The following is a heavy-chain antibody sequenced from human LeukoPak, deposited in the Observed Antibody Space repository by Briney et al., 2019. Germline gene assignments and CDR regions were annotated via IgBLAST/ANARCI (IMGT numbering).Heavy chain of an antibody. CDR1: GFTFDDYG. Sequence: GGSLRLSCAASGFTFDDYGMSWVRQAPGKGLEWVSGINWNGGSTGYADSVKGRFTISRDNAKNSLYLQMNSLRAEDTALYYCARGAHLDYDYVWGSYRYVDYWGQGTLVTVSS. V-gene: IGHV3-20*04. CDR3: ARGAHLDYDYVWGSYRYVDY. D-gene: IGHD3-16*02. CDR2: INWNGGST. J-gene: IGHJ4*02.